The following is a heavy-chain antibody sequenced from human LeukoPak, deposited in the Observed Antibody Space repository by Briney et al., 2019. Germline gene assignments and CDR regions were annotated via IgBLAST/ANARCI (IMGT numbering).Heavy chain of an antibody. D-gene: IGHD6-13*01. J-gene: IGHJ4*02. V-gene: IGHV3-7*03. CDR3: ARGRYSSTTYYFDS. Sequence: GGSLRLSGAASGFTFRSYWMSWVRQAPGKGLEWVANIKQDGSAKNYVDSVKGRFTISRDNAKNSLYLKMNSLRVEDTAMYYCARGRYSSTTYYFDSWGQGTLVTVSS. CDR2: IKQDGSAK. CDR1: GFTFRSYW.